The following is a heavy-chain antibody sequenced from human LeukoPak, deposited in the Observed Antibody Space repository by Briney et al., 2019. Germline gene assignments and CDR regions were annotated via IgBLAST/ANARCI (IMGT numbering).Heavy chain of an antibody. J-gene: IGHJ6*03. D-gene: IGHD3-10*01. CDR3: ARWGSGSPSDYYYYYYMDV. CDR2: INHSGST. V-gene: IGHV4-34*01. Sequence: PSETLSLTCAVYGGSFSGYYWSWLRQPPGKGLEWIGEINHSGSTNYNPSLKSRVTISVDTSKNQFSLKLSPVTAADTAVYYCARWGSGSPSDYYYYYYMDVWGKGTTVTVSS. CDR1: GGSFSGYY.